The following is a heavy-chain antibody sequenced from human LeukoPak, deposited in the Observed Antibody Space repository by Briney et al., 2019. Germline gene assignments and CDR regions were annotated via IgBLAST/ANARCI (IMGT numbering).Heavy chain of an antibody. Sequence: PSKTLSLTCTVSGGSISSSSAYWGWIRQPPGKGLEWIGSIYYSKNTYYNPSLKSRVTISADTSKNQFSLTLGSVSATDTAVYYCVSPRGFSYGYFDYWGQGTLVTVSS. D-gene: IGHD5-18*01. CDR1: GGSISSSSAY. V-gene: IGHV4-39*01. CDR3: VSPRGFSYGYFDY. J-gene: IGHJ4*02. CDR2: IYYSKNT.